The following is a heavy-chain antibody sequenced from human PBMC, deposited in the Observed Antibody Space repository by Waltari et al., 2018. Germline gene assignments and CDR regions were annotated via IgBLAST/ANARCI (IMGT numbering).Heavy chain of an antibody. CDR2: ISSSGSTI. J-gene: IGHJ3*02. D-gene: IGHD3-3*01. V-gene: IGHV3-48*03. CDR3: ATDNYDFWSGYIGAFDI. Sequence: EVQLVESGGGLVQPGGSLRLSCAASGFTFSSYEMNWVRQAPGKGLEWVSYISSSGSTIYYADSVKGRFTSSRDNAKNSLYLQMNSLRAEDTAVYYCATDNYDFWSGYIGAFDIWGQGTMVIVSS. CDR1: GFTFSSYE.